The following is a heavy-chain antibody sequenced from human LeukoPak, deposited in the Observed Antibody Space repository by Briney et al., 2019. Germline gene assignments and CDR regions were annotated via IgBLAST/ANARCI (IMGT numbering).Heavy chain of an antibody. CDR3: ARASIEPPYYGMDV. CDR2: ISYDGSNK. J-gene: IGHJ6*02. Sequence: SGGSLRLSCAASGFTFSSYAMHWVRQAPGKGLEWVAVISYDGSNKYYADSVKGRFTISRDNSKNTLYLQMNSLRAEDTAVYYCARASIEPPYYGMDVWGQGTTVTVSS. V-gene: IGHV3-30-3*01. CDR1: GFTFSSYA. D-gene: IGHD6-6*01.